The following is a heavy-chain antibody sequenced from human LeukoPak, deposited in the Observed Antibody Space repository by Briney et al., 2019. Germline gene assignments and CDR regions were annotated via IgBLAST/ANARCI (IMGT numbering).Heavy chain of an antibody. CDR3: ARAVYCSSTSCYFDP. Sequence: SETLSLTCTVSGASISSGSYYWVWIRQPPGKGLEWIGSIHYSGSTDYNPSLKSRVTTSLDTSKNQVPVNLRFVTAADTAVYYCARAVYCSSTSCYFDPWGQGTLVTVSS. D-gene: IGHD2-2*01. CDR1: GASISSGSYY. J-gene: IGHJ5*02. V-gene: IGHV4-39*01. CDR2: IHYSGST.